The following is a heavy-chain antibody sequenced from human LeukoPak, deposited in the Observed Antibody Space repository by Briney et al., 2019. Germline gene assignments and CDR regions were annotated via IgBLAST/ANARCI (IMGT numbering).Heavy chain of an antibody. V-gene: IGHV3-7*01. CDR3: ARKYSGSDY. Sequence: GGSLRLSCAGSGLTLSSFWMTWVREAPGKGLEWVANIKPDGSDKYYVASVKGRFTISRDNAEPSLYLQMNSLRVEDTAVYYCARKYSGSDYWGQGTLVTVSS. CDR2: IKPDGSDK. J-gene: IGHJ4*02. CDR1: GLTLSSFW. D-gene: IGHD3-10*01.